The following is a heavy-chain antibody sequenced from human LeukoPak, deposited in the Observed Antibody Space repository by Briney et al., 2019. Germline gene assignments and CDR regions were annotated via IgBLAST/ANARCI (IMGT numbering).Heavy chain of an antibody. J-gene: IGHJ4*02. V-gene: IGHV3-23*01. CDR2: ISGSGGTT. Sequence: QPGGSLELSCAASGFTFKSYAMSGVRPAPGKGVEGVSGISGSGGTTYYADSVKGRFTISRDNSKNTLYVQMSSLRAEDTAVYHCAKSAYYYDSSGFYWVDFWGPGTLVTVSS. CDR1: GFTFKSYA. D-gene: IGHD3-22*01. CDR3: AKSAYYYDSSGFYWVDF.